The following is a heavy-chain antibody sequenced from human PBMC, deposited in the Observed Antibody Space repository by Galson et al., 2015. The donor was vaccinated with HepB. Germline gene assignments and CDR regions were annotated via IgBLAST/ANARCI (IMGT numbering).Heavy chain of an antibody. J-gene: IGHJ4*02. CDR3: AVGVGDDYSGYFDY. V-gene: IGHV1-58*02. Sequence: SVKVSCKASGFTFTSYAMQWVRQARGQRLEWIGWIVVGSGNTNYAQKFQDRVTITRDISTSTAYMELSSLRSEDTAVYYCAVGVGDDYSGYFDYWGQGTQVTVSS. D-gene: IGHD5-12*01. CDR2: IVVGSGNT. CDR1: GFTFTSYA.